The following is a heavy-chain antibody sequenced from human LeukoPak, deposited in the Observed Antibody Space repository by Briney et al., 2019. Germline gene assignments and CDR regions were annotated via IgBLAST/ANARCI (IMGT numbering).Heavy chain of an antibody. J-gene: IGHJ4*02. Sequence: GGSLRLSCAAAGFAFSSYDMTWVRQAPGRGLEWVTSIRPSGDNTYYGDSVKGRFTISRGNSKNTVYLQMNSLRAEDTAVYYCAKAVVPVISQHYFDYWGQGTLVTVSS. CDR3: AKAVVPVISQHYFDY. CDR2: IRPSGDNT. D-gene: IGHD3-22*01. V-gene: IGHV3-23*01. CDR1: GFAFSSYD.